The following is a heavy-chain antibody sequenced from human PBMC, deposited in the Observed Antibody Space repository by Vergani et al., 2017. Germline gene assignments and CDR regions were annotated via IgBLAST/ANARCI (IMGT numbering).Heavy chain of an antibody. V-gene: IGHV4-39*07. J-gene: IGHJ4*02. Sequence: QLQLQESGPGLVKPSETLSLTCTVSGGSISSSSYYWGWIRQPPGKGLEWIGSIYYSGSTYYNPSLKSRVTISVDTSKNQFSLKLSSVTAADTAVYYCARGADYDFWSDYYMGLGFDYWGQGTLVTVSS. CDR1: GGSISSSSYY. CDR3: ARGADYDFWSDYYMGLGFDY. CDR2: IYYSGST. D-gene: IGHD3-3*01.